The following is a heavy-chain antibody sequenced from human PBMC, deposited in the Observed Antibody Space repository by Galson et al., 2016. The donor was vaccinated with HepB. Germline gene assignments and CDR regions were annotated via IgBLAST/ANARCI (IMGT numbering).Heavy chain of an antibody. CDR3: AASTCVATGFDY. Sequence: LRLSCAASGFAFSTFGMHWVRQAPGTGLEWVAIISYDGSNQFFIDSVRGRFTISRDNSKNTLYLQLNNVRPEDTAVYYCAASTCVATGFDYWGQGTLVTVAS. J-gene: IGHJ4*02. CDR1: GFAFSTFG. CDR2: ISYDGSNQ. V-gene: IGHV3-30*03. D-gene: IGHD5-12*01.